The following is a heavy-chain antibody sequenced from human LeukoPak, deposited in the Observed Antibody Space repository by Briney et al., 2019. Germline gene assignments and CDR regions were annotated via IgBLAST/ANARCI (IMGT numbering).Heavy chain of an antibody. Sequence: KPSETLSLTCTVSGGSISSYYWSWIRQPPGKGLEWIGEINHSGSTNYNPSLKSRVTISVDTSKNQFSLKLSSVTAADTAVYYCASGIAAAGYWGQGTLVTVSS. J-gene: IGHJ4*02. D-gene: IGHD6-13*01. CDR2: INHSGST. CDR1: GGSISSYY. CDR3: ASGIAAAGY. V-gene: IGHV4-34*01.